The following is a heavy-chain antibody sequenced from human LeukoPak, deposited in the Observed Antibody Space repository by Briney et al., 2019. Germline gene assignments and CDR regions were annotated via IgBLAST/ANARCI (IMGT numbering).Heavy chain of an antibody. Sequence: KGLEWVANMKYDGSEKYYVDSVKGRFTISRDNAKNSLYLQMNSLRAEDTAVYYCARDIEAAGLFLDYWGQGTLVTVSS. D-gene: IGHD6-13*01. CDR2: MKYDGSEK. V-gene: IGHV3-7*01. CDR3: ARDIEAAGLFLDY. J-gene: IGHJ4*02.